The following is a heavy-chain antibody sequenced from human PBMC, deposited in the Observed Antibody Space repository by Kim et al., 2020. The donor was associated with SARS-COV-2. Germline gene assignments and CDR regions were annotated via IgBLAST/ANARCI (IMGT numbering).Heavy chain of an antibody. CDR2: IKSKTDGGTT. CDR3: TTDGYDILTGYSAYYYGMDV. J-gene: IGHJ6*02. Sequence: GGSLRLSCAASGFTFSNAWMSWVRQDPGKGLEWVGRIKSKTDGGTTDYAAPVKGRFTISRDDSKNTLYLQMNSLKTEDTAVYYCTTDGYDILTGYSAYYYGMDVWGQGTTVTVSS. CDR1: GFTFSNAW. V-gene: IGHV3-15*01. D-gene: IGHD3-9*01.